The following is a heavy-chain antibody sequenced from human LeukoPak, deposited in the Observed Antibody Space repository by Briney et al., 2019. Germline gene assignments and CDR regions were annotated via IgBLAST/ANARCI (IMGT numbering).Heavy chain of an antibody. Sequence: ASVKVSCKTSGYTFTSYYIHWLRQAPGQRFEWMGWSDPKSGATKYEHFQGRVTMTRDTSISTAYMELSRLTSDDTAVYYCAIDQVGLRFNYQYMDVWGKGTTVTVSS. V-gene: IGHV1-2*02. J-gene: IGHJ6*03. D-gene: IGHD4-17*01. CDR3: AIDQVGLRFNYQYMDV. CDR2: SDPKSGAT. CDR1: GYTFTSYY.